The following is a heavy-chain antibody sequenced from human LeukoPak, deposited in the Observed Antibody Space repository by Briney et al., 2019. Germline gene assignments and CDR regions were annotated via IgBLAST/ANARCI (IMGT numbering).Heavy chain of an antibody. J-gene: IGHJ3*02. D-gene: IGHD2-15*01. V-gene: IGHV3-74*01. CDR1: GFTFSSYW. CDR2: INSDGSST. Sequence: GGSLRLSCAASGFTFSSYWMHWVRQAPGKGLVWVSRINSDGSSTSYADSVKGRFTISRDNAKNTLYLQMNSLRAEDTAVYYCARVAHYSGGSCYSSSAFDIWGQGTMVTVSS. CDR3: ARVAHYSGGSCYSSSAFDI.